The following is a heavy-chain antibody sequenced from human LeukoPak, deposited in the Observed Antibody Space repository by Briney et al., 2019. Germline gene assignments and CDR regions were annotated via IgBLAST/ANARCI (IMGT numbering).Heavy chain of an antibody. D-gene: IGHD6-25*01. J-gene: IGHJ4*02. V-gene: IGHV4-39*02. CDR1: GDSISRSTYY. CDR2: VYYGRSP. Sequence: PSETQSLTCTVSGDSISRSTYYWAWIRQPPGTGLEWIGSVYYGRSPYFNPSLESRATISVDTSKNHFSLKMSSVTAADTAVYYCARSSGTGTFSYWGQGTLVTVSS. CDR3: ARSSGTGTFSY.